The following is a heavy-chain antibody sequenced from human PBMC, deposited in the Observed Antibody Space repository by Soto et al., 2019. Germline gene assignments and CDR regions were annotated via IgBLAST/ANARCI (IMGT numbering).Heavy chain of an antibody. J-gene: IGHJ6*02. V-gene: IGHV2-5*01. D-gene: IGHD3-10*01. CDR1: GFSLSTSGVG. CDR2: IYWNDDK. CDR3: AHRQGVEGYGSGSYYNPTYYYYGMDV. Sequence: SGPTLVKPTQTLTLTCTFSGFSLSTSGVGVGWIRQPPGKALEWLALIYWNDDKRYSPSLKSRLTITKDTSKNQVVLTMTNMDPVDTATYYCAHRQGVEGYGSGSYYNPTYYYYGMDVWGQGTTVTVSS.